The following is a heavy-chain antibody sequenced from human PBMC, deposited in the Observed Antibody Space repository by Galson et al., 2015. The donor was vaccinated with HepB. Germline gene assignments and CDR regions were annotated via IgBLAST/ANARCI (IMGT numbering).Heavy chain of an antibody. V-gene: IGHV3-23*01. CDR1: GFTFSSYA. CDR3: AGQQLALGAFDI. J-gene: IGHJ3*02. D-gene: IGHD6-13*01. Sequence: SLRLSCAASGFTFSSYAMSWVRQAPGKGLEWVSTISGSGDSTYYADSVKGRFTISRANSKNTLYLQINSLRAEDTAVFYCAGQQLALGAFDIWGHGTMLTVSS. CDR2: ISGSGDST.